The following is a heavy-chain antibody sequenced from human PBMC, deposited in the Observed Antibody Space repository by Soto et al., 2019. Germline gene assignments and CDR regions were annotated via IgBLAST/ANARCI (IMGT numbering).Heavy chain of an antibody. CDR3: ASRPARISTVITYYFDY. J-gene: IGHJ4*01. CDR1: GGSVSSYY. V-gene: IGHV4-4*07. Sequence: SETLSLTCTVSGGSVSSYYWNWIRQRAGKGMEWIGRIYHGGSTNYNPSLKSRVTLSIDTSKNQFFLKLSSVTAADTAVYFCASRPARISTVITYYFDYWGHGTLVTVSS. CDR2: IYHGGST. D-gene: IGHD3-16*01.